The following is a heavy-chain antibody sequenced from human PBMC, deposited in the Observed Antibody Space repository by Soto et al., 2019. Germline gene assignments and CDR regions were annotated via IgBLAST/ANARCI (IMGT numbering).Heavy chain of an antibody. J-gene: IGHJ4*02. CDR1: CGSFSGYY. D-gene: IGHD3-3*01. CDR2: INHSGST. CDR3: ARGDELRFLEWLYPADGWFDY. Sequence: SSETLSLTCAVYCGSFSGYYWSWIRQPPGKGLEWIGEINHSGSTNYNPSLKSRVTISVDTSKNQFSLKLSSVTAADTAVYYCARGDELRFLEWLYPADGWFDYWGQGTLVTVSS. V-gene: IGHV4-34*01.